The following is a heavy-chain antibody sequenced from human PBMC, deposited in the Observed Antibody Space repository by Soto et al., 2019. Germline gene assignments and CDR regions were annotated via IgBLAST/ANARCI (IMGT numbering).Heavy chain of an antibody. V-gene: IGHV4-59*08. CDR3: ARLSYSKLVDP. D-gene: IGHD2-15*01. Sequence: SETLSLTCTVSGGSIFSYYWSWIRQPPGKGLEWIGYIYHSGSTYYNPSLQSRVTISVDTSKSQFSLNLNSVTAADTAVYYCARLSYSKLVDPWGQGTLVTVSS. CDR2: IYHSGST. CDR1: GGSIFSYY. J-gene: IGHJ5*02.